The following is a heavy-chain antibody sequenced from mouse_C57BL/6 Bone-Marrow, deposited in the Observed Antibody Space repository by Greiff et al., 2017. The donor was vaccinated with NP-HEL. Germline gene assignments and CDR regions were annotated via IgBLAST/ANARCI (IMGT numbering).Heavy chain of an antibody. J-gene: IGHJ2*01. D-gene: IGHD2-4*01. V-gene: IGHV1-47*01. CDR3: ARAYDYDGVFDY. Sequence: VKLQESGAELVKPGASVKMSCKASGYTFTTYPIEWMKQNHGKSLEWIGNFHPYNDDTKYNEKFKGKATLTVEKSSSTVYLELSRLTSDDSAVYYCARAYDYDGVFDYWGQGTTLTVSS. CDR2: FHPYNDDT. CDR1: GYTFTTYP.